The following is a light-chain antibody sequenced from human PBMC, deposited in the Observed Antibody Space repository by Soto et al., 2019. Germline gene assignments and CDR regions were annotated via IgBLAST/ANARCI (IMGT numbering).Light chain of an antibody. CDR1: QSVSSSY. CDR2: GAS. V-gene: IGKV3-20*01. Sequence: EIVLTQSPGTLSLSPGERATLSCRASQSVSSSYLAWYQQKPSQAPRLLIYGASSRATGIPDRFSGSGSGTDFTLTISRLEPEEFAVYYCQQYGSSPYTFGQGTKLEIK. J-gene: IGKJ2*01. CDR3: QQYGSSPYT.